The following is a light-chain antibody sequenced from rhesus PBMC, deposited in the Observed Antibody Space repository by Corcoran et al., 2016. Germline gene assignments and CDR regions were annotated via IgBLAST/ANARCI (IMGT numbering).Light chain of an antibody. J-gene: IGKJ3*01. V-gene: IGKV1-28*03. Sequence: DIQMTQSPSSLSASVGDTVTITCRASQDISSSLNWFQQRPGKAPKLLIYTASILEYGVPSRFSGSGSGTDFTLTISSLQPEDFAVYSCLQHNSYPFTFGPGTKLDIK. CDR3: LQHNSYPFT. CDR1: QDISSS. CDR2: TAS.